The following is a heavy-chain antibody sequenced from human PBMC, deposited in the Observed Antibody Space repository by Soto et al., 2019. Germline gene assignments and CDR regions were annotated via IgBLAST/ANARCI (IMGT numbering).Heavy chain of an antibody. CDR3: AREGESSSWYRV. CDR2: IIPILGIA. V-gene: IGHV1-69*08. D-gene: IGHD6-13*01. Sequence: QVQLVQSGAEVKKPGSSVKVSCKASGGTFSSYTISWVRQAPGQVLEWMGRIIPILGIANYAQKFQGRVTITAAKSTSTAYMELSSLRSEDTAVYYCAREGESSSWYRVWGQGPLVTVSS. J-gene: IGHJ4*02. CDR1: GGTFSSYT.